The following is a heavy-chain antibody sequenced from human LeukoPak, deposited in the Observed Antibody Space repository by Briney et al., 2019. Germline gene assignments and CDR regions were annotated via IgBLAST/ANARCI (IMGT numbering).Heavy chain of an antibody. D-gene: IGHD6-19*01. CDR3: AKGSSGSYYYGMDV. CDR1: GFTFDDYA. V-gene: IGHV3-9*01. J-gene: IGHJ6*02. Sequence: PGGSLRLSCAASGFTFDDYAMHWVRQAPGKGLEWVSGISWNSGSIGYADSVKGRFTISRDNAKNSLYLQMNSLRAEDTALYYCAKGSSGSYYYGMDVWGQGTTVTASS. CDR2: ISWNSGSI.